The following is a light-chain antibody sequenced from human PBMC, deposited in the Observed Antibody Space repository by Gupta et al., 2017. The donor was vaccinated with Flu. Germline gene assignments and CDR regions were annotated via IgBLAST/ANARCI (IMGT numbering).Light chain of an antibody. CDR1: QSISRW. CDR3: QQYENYPLT. CDR2: EAS. J-gene: IGKJ4*01. Sequence: DIQMTQSPSTLSASVGDRVIITCRASQSISRWVAWYQQKPGKAPKFLIYEASSLESGVPSRFSGSGSGTEFTLTISSLQPDDCASYYCQQYENYPLTFGGGTKVEIK. V-gene: IGKV1-5*03.